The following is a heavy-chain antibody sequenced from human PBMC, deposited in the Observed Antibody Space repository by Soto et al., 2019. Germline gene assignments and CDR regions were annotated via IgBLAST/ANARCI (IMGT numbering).Heavy chain of an antibody. V-gene: IGHV4-30-4*01. J-gene: IGHJ4*02. D-gene: IGHD2-2*01. CDR1: GGSISSGDYY. Sequence: QVQLQESGPGLVKPSQTLSLTCTVSGGSISSGDYYWSWIRQPPGKGLEWIGYIYYSGSTYYNPSPKSRVTISVDTSKNQFSLKTSSVTAADTAVYYCARVVPAANCADYWGQGTLVTVSS. CDR3: ARVVPAANCADY. CDR2: IYYSGST.